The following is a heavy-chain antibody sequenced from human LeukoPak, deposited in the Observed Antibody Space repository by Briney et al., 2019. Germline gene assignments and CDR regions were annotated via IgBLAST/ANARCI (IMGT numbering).Heavy chain of an antibody. CDR2: IIPIFGTA. CDR1: GYTFNTDG. J-gene: IGHJ4*02. D-gene: IGHD6-13*01. CDR3: ATPGQQLVSGLDY. V-gene: IGHV1-69*06. Sequence: SVKVSCKASGYTFNTDGITWVRQAPGQGLEWMGGIIPIFGTANYAQKFQGRVTITADKSTSTAYMELSSLRSEDTAVYYCATPGQQLVSGLDYWGQGTLVTVSS.